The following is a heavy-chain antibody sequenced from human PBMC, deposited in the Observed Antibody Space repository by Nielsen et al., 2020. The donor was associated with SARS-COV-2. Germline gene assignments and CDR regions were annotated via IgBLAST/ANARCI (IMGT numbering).Heavy chain of an antibody. D-gene: IGHD6-19*01. J-gene: IGHJ4*02. CDR3: ARDGVSGNYFDY. Sequence: RQAAGKGLEWIGYIYDSGDTKYNPSLKSRATISVDTSKNQFSLRLSSVTAADTAVYYCARDGVSGNYFDYWGPGTLVTVSS. CDR2: IYDSGDT. V-gene: IGHV4-59*01.